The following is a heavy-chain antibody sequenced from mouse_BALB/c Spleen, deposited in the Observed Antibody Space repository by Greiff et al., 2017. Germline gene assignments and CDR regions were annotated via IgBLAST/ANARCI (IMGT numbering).Heavy chain of an antibody. D-gene: IGHD2-1*01. CDR1: GDSITSGY. CDR2: ISYSGST. J-gene: IGHJ4*01. CDR3: ARGKYGNYDAMDY. Sequence: EVKLLESGPSLVKPSQTLSLTCSVTGDSITSGYWNWIRKFPGNKLEYMGYISYSGSTYYNPSLKSRISITRDTSKNQYYLQLNSVTTEDTATYYCARGKYGNYDAMDYWGQGTSVTVSS. V-gene: IGHV3-8*02.